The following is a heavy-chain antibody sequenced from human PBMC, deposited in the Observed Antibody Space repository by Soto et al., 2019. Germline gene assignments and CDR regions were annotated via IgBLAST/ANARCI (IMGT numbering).Heavy chain of an antibody. CDR3: ARSTAGNYPIGNAFDA. CDR1: GLTFSTYD. CDR2: IGNKSDT. Sequence: GGSLRLSCAAPGLTFSTYDMHWVRQATGKGLVWVSAIGNKSDTYYPDSVKGRFTISRDNANHSLYLQINSLRAGDTAVYYCARSTAGNYPIGNAFDAWGQGTMVTVSS. V-gene: IGHV3-13*01. J-gene: IGHJ3*01. D-gene: IGHD4-4*01.